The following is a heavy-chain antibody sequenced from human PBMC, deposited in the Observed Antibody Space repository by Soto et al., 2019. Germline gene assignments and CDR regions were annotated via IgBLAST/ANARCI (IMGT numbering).Heavy chain of an antibody. D-gene: IGHD3-10*01. CDR2: ISAYNGNT. V-gene: IGHV1-18*01. CDR1: GYTFTSYG. Sequence: QVQLVQSGAEVKKPGASVKVSCKASGYTFTSYGISWVRRAPGQGLEWMGWISAYNGNTNYTQKLQDRVTMTTDTSTSTAYMELRSLRSDDTAVYYCASSYYRSGTPYYYGMDVWGQGTTVTVSS. CDR3: ASSYYRSGTPYYYGMDV. J-gene: IGHJ6*02.